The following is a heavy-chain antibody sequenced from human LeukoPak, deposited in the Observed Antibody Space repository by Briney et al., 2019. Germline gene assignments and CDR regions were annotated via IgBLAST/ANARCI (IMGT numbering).Heavy chain of an antibody. V-gene: IGHV3-11*04. CDR2: ISSSGSTI. CDR1: GFTFSDYY. D-gene: IGHD1-26*01. CDR3: AGSEWELTRFDY. Sequence: PGGSLRLSCAASGFTFSDYYMSWIRQAPGKGLEWVSYISSSGSTIYYADSVKGRFTISRDNAKNSLFLQMNSLRAEDTAVYYCAGSEWELTRFDYWGQGTLVTVSS. J-gene: IGHJ4*02.